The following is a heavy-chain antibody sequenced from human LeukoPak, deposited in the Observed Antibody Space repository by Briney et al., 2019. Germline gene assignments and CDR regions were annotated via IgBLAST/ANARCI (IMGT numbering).Heavy chain of an antibody. CDR2: IHYSGNT. J-gene: IGHJ4*02. CDR3: ARLGAGPTYYDFWSGYSSFYFDY. CDR1: GGSTSSSNYY. V-gene: IGHV4-39*01. Sequence: SETLSLTCTVSGGSTSSSNYYWGWIRQPPGKGLEWIGGIHYSGNTYYNPSLKSRVTISVDTSKNQFSLKLSSVTAADTAVYYCARLGAGPTYYDFWSGYSSFYFDYWGQGTLVTVSS. D-gene: IGHD3-3*01.